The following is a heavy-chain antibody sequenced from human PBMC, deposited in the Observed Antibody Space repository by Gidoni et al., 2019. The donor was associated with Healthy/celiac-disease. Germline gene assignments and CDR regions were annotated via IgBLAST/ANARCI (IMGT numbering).Heavy chain of an antibody. Sequence: VPLVQSGAEVNKPGASVKVSCNASLYTFTSYGISWGRQAPGQGLESMGWISASNGNTNDAQKLQGRVTMTTDKSTSTAYMEMRSLRDDDTAVYYCATRGGNDAFDIWGQGTMVTVSS. CDR1: LYTFTSYG. V-gene: IGHV1-18*04. CDR3: ATRGGNDAFDI. J-gene: IGHJ3*02. D-gene: IGHD2-15*01. CDR2: ISASNGNT.